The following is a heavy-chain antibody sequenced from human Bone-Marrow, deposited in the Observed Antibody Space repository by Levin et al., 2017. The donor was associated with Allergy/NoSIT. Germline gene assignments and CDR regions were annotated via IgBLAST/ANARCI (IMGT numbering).Heavy chain of an antibody. D-gene: IGHD3-10*01. J-gene: IGHJ5*02. CDR2: ISWNSGSI. V-gene: IGHV3-9*01. CDR1: GFTFDDYA. CDR3: AKTNAGVSPSAYNWFDP. Sequence: GGSLRLSCAASGFTFDDYAMHWVRQAPGKGLEWVSGISWNSGSIGYADSVKGRFTISRDNAKNSLYLQMNSLRAEDTALYYCAKTNAGVSPSAYNWFDPWGQGILVTVSS.